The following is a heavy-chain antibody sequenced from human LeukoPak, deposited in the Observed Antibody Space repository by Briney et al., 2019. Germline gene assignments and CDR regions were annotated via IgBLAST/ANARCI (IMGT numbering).Heavy chain of an antibody. J-gene: IGHJ6*02. D-gene: IGHD3-22*01. CDR1: GSPFSTYG. V-gene: IGHV3-33*01. CDR3: AREIGYGMDV. CDR2: IWYDGSNK. Sequence: GGPLRLSCAASGSPFSTYGMPWFRQAPGKGLEWVAVIWYDGSNKNYVDSVKGRFTISRDDSKNTLYLEMNSLRAEDTAVYYCAREIGYGMDVWGQGTTVTVSS.